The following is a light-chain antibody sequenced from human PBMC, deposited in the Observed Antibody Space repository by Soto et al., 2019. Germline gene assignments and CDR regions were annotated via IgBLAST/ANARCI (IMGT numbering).Light chain of an antibody. CDR2: AAS. J-gene: IGKJ1*01. Sequence: AIQMTQSPSSLSASVGDRVTITCRASQDIRRNVGWYQQKPGKAPKLLIYAASSLQSGVPSRFSGSGSGSDFTLALSSLQPEDFATYYCLQYYNYPRTFGQGTKVEIK. V-gene: IGKV1-6*01. CDR1: QDIRRN. CDR3: LQYYNYPRT.